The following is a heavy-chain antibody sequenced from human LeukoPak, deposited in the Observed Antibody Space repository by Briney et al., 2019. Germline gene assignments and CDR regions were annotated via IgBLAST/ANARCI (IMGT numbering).Heavy chain of an antibody. Sequence: PAEPLTLSCAASGFTFSSYAMSWVRQAPGKGLEWVSAISGSGGTTYYADSVKPRFTTSRDNPKNTLYLQMNSLRAEYTAVYYCAKEAKLAAIGALDIWGPLIIVTVSS. V-gene: IGHV3-23*01. CDR3: AKEAKLAAIGALDI. D-gene: IGHD2-2*01. CDR1: GFTFSSYA. CDR2: ISGSGGTT. J-gene: IGHJ3*02.